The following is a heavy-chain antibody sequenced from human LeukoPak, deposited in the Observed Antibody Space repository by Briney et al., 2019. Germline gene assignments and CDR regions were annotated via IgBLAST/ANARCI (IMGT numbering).Heavy chain of an antibody. Sequence: GGYLRLSCAASGFTLNSYLMSWVRQAPGRGLEWVANIKKDGSEESYLDSVKGRFTVSRDNAKNSLFLRMNSLRGEDTAVYYCARSNPNRNALDLWGQGTMVTISS. CDR1: GFTLNSYL. V-gene: IGHV3-7*01. CDR2: IKKDGSEE. CDR3: ARSNPNRNALDL. D-gene: IGHD1-14*01. J-gene: IGHJ3*01.